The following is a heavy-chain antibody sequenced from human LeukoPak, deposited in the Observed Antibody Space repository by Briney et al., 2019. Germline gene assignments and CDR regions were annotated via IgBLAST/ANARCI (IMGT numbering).Heavy chain of an antibody. CDR2: IFYSGST. CDR3: ARVELRRGLRWFDP. Sequence: IFYSGSTYYSPSLKSRTTTSVDTSKNHFSLKLTSVAAADTAVYYCARVELRRGLRWFDPWGQGTLVTVSS. D-gene: IGHD1-7*01. J-gene: IGHJ5*02. V-gene: IGHV4-31*02.